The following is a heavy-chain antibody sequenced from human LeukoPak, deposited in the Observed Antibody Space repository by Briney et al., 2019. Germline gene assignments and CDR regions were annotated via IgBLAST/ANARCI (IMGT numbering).Heavy chain of an antibody. V-gene: IGHV3-23*01. CDR3: ARAEGYGGELDS. J-gene: IGHJ4*02. D-gene: IGHD4-23*01. CDR2: ISGSGGST. Sequence: GGSLRLPCTVSGFTVSDNSMSWVRQAPGKGLEWVSAISGSGGSTYYADSVKGRFTISRENSKNRLYLQMNSLRAEDTAVYYCARAEGYGGELDSWGQGTLVTVSS. CDR1: GFTVSDNS.